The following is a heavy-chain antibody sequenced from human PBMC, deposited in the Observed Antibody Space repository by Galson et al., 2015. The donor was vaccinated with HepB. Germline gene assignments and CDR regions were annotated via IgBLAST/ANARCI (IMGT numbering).Heavy chain of an antibody. Sequence: SLRLSCAVSGFTFSTYGIHWVRQAPGKGLEWVAVISYDANTKSYADSVQGRFTISRDNSKNTLYLQVNSLRAEDTAVYYCAKGTVGGGGFDYWGQGTLVSVSS. D-gene: IGHD1-14*01. CDR1: GFTFSTYG. CDR2: ISYDANTK. CDR3: AKGTVGGGGFDY. V-gene: IGHV3-30*18. J-gene: IGHJ4*02.